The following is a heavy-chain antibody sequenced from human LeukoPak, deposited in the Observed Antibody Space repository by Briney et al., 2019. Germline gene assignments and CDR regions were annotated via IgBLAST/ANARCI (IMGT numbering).Heavy chain of an antibody. D-gene: IGHD2-2*01. CDR2: ISSSGSTI. Sequence: PGGSLRLSCAASGFTFSSYEMNWVRQAPGKGLEWVSYISSSGSTIYYADSVKGRFTISRDNAKNSLYLQMNSLRAEDTAVYYCARDCSSTSCYVDVDYWGQGTLVTVSS. CDR3: ARDCSSTSCYVDVDY. V-gene: IGHV3-48*03. J-gene: IGHJ4*02. CDR1: GFTFSSYE.